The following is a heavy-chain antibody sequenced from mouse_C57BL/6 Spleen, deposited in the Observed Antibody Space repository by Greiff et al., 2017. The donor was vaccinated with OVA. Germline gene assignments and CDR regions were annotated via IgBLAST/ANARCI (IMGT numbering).Heavy chain of an antibody. V-gene: IGHV5-17*01. J-gene: IGHJ1*03. CDR2: ISSGSSTI. CDR1: GFTFSDYG. D-gene: IGHD1-1*01. Sequence: EVKVVESGGGLVKPGGSLKLSCAASGFTFSDYGMHWVRQAPEKGLEWVAYISSGSSTIYSADTVKGRFTISRENAKNTLFLQMTSLRSEDTAMYYCARGITTVVGYDWYFDVWGTGTTVTVSS. CDR3: ARGITTVVGYDWYFDV.